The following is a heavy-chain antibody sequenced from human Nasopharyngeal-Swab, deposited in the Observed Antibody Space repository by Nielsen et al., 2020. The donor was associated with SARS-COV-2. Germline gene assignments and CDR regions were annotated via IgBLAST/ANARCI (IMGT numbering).Heavy chain of an antibody. D-gene: IGHD6-19*01. CDR1: GFPFSVYA. V-gene: IGHV3-23*01. CDR3: AKIAVAVRVCWHFDI. Sequence: GESLKISCAASGFPFSVYAMSWVRQAPGKGPEWVAAISGGDGTTYYADAVKDRFTLSRDNPKNTLYLQMHSLTADDTAVYYCAKIAVAVRVCWHFDIWGRGTLVTVSA. CDR2: ISGGDGTT. J-gene: IGHJ2*01.